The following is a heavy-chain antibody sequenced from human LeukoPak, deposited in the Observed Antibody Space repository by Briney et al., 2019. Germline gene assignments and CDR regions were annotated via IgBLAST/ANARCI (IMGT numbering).Heavy chain of an antibody. Sequence: ASVKVSCKASGYTFTSYDINWVRQAPGKGLEWMGGFDPEDGETIYAQKFQGRVTMTEDTSTDTAYMELSSLRSEDTAVYYCATETSGSYRPAFDIWGQGTMVTVSS. CDR1: GYTFTSYD. D-gene: IGHD1-26*01. J-gene: IGHJ3*02. CDR3: ATETSGSYRPAFDI. V-gene: IGHV1-24*01. CDR2: FDPEDGET.